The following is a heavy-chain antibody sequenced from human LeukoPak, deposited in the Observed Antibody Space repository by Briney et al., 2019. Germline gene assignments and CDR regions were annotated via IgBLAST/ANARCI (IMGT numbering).Heavy chain of an antibody. Sequence: KSGGSLRLSCAASGFTFSSYSMNWVRQAPGKGLEWVSSISSSSSYIYYADSVKGRFTISRDNAKNSLYLQMNSLRAEDTAVYYCARDKFGSGYCSSTSCPYYYYGMDVWGQGTTVTVSS. D-gene: IGHD2-2*01. CDR3: ARDKFGSGYCSSTSCPYYYYGMDV. J-gene: IGHJ6*02. CDR1: GFTFSSYS. V-gene: IGHV3-21*01. CDR2: ISSSSSYI.